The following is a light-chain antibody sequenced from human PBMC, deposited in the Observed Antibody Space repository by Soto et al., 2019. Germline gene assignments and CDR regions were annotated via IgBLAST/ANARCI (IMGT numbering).Light chain of an antibody. CDR3: QSYDNSNQI. V-gene: IGLV6-57*04. CDR2: EDN. CDR1: SGSIASNY. J-gene: IGLJ2*01. Sequence: NFMLTQPHSVSESPGKTVTISCTRSSGSIASNYVQWYQQRPGSAPTTVIYEDNQRPSGVPDRFSGSIDSSSNPASLTISGLKTDDEADYYCQSYDNSNQIFGGGTQLTVL.